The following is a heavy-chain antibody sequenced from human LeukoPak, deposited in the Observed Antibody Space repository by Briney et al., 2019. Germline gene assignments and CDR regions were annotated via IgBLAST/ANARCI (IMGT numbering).Heavy chain of an antibody. J-gene: IGHJ6*02. CDR3: TTDRAWFGELLNV. Sequence: PGGSLSLSCAASGFIFSNYGMHGVRQAPAKGLGGVAFIGNDGNKKYYAASVKGRFTIFRDDSKNTLYLQMNSLKTEDTAVYYCTTDRAWFGELLNVWGQGTTVTVSS. V-gene: IGHV3-30*02. CDR1: GFIFSNYG. CDR2: IGNDGNKK. D-gene: IGHD3-10*01.